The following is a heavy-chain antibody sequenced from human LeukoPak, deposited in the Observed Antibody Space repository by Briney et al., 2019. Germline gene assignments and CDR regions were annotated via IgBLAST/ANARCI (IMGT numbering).Heavy chain of an antibody. CDR2: ISSSGSTI. CDR1: GFTFSSYE. J-gene: IGHJ6*04. CDR3: AELGITMIGGG. D-gene: IGHD3-10*02. Sequence: GGSLILSCAASGFTFSSYEMNWVRQAPGKGLEWVSYISSSGSTIYYADSVKGRFTISRDNAKNSLYLQMNSLRAEDTAVYYCAELGITMIGGGWGKGTTGTISS. V-gene: IGHV3-48*03.